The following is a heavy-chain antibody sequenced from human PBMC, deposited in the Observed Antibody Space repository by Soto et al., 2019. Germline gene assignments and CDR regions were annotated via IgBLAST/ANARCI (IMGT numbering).Heavy chain of an antibody. CDR1: GYSLGDYY. V-gene: IGHV1-2*02. CDR3: ARGARTSAASQDWFDT. Sequence: ASVKVSCKASGYSLGDYYMHWMRQAPGQGLEWMGWINPYSGGTNYPQMFQGRVTMTRDTSISTVYMDLSRLISDDTAVYYCARGARTSAASQDWFDTWGQGTLVTVSS. CDR2: INPYSGGT. J-gene: IGHJ5*02. D-gene: IGHD6-25*01.